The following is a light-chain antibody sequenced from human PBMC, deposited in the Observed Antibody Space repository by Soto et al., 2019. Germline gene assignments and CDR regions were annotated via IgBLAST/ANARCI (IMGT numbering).Light chain of an antibody. J-gene: IGKJ4*01. Sequence: IPMTQSPSSLSAFVGDRVTITCRASQDIGNFLAWYQQKPGKVPKLLIYAASTLQSGAPSRFSGSGSGTDFTLTISSLQPEDVATYYCQKCKVAPFTFGGGTKVDIK. V-gene: IGKV1-27*01. CDR3: QKCKVAPFT. CDR2: AAS. CDR1: QDIGNF.